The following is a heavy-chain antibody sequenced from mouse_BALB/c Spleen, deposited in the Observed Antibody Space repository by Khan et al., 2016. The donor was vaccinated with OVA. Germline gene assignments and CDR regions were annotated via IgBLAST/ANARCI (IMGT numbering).Heavy chain of an antibody. CDR2: ISSTGST. D-gene: IGHD2-12*01. J-gene: IGHJ4*01. CDR3: ARSLYYSYGYALDC. CDR1: GYSITSDYA. V-gene: IGHV3-2*02. Sequence: EVQLQESGPGLVKPSQSLSLTCTVTGYSITSDYAWNWLRQFPGNKLEWMGYISSTGSTSYNPSLKSLISITRDISKNQFFLQLKTVTTEETATYYCARSLYYSYGYALDCWGRGTSVTVSS.